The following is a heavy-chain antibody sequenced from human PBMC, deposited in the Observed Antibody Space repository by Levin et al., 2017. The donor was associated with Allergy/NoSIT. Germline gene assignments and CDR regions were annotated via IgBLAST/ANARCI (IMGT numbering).Heavy chain of an antibody. J-gene: IGHJ4*02. CDR3: AKSTGSGRYLPFDH. CDR2: ISDSGRST. V-gene: IGHV3-23*01. CDR1: GFTFSTYA. D-gene: IGHD3-10*01. Sequence: ETLSLTCAASGFTFSTYAMNWVRPAPVKGLEWVSGISDSGRSTYYADSVKGRFTISRDNSKNTLSLQMNSLSAEDTAVYYCAKSTGSGRYLPFDHWGQGTLVTVSS.